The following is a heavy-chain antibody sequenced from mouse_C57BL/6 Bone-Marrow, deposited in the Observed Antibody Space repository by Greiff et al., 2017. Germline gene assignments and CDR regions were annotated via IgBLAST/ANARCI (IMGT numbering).Heavy chain of an antibody. CDR2: ISSGGSYT. CDR3: ARRYYGSSYDYAMDY. D-gene: IGHD1-1*01. V-gene: IGHV5-6*01. CDR1: GFTFSSYG. J-gene: IGHJ4*01. Sequence: EVQGVESGGDLVKPGGSLKLSCAASGFTFSSYGMSWVRQTPDKRLEWVATISSGGSYTYYPDSVKGRFTISRDNAKNTLYLQMSSLKSEDTAMYYCARRYYGSSYDYAMDYWGQGTSVTVSS.